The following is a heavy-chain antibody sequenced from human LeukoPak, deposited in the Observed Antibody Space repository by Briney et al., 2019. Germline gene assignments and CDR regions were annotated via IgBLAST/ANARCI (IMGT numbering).Heavy chain of an antibody. Sequence: PGGSLRLSCAASGFTFSTYNMNWVRQAPGKGLEWISYISSSSNTIYYADSVKGRFTISRDNSKNTLYLQMNSLRAEDTAVYYCANSRQVVTAFDYWGQGTLVTVSS. J-gene: IGHJ4*02. CDR2: ISSSSNTI. V-gene: IGHV3-48*01. D-gene: IGHD2-21*02. CDR1: GFTFSTYN. CDR3: ANSRQVVTAFDY.